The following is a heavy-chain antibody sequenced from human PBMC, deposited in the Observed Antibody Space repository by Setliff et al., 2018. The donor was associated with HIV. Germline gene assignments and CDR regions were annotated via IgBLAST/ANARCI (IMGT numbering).Heavy chain of an antibody. CDR2: INHSGST. D-gene: IGHD2-21*01. CDR1: GGSFSDYY. J-gene: IGHJ6*02. CDR3: ARYCGGDCYPSAYYYGMDV. V-gene: IGHV4-34*01. Sequence: SETLSLTCAVYGGSFSDYYWSWIRQPPGKGLEWIGEINHSGSTNYNPSLKSRVTISVDTSKNQFSLKLSSVTASDTAVYYCARYCGGDCYPSAYYYGMDVWGQGTTVTVSS.